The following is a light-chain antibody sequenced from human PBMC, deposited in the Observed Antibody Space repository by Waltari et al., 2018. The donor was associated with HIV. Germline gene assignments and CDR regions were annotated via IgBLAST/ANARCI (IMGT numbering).Light chain of an antibody. CDR3: GTWDTNLSVAL. Sequence: QSVLTQPPSVSAAPGQKVTISCSGSSSNIGNRYVSWYQQTPGTAPKLLIYDDDKRPSGIPDRFPGSKSGTSATLGITGLQTGDEADYYCGTWDTNLSVALFGGGTKLTVL. V-gene: IGLV1-51*01. J-gene: IGLJ2*01. CDR2: DDD. CDR1: SSNIGNRY.